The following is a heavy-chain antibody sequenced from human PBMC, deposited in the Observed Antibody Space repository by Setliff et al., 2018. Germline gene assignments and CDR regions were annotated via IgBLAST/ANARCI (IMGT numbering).Heavy chain of an antibody. CDR3: AREQWLDPPGYYYMDV. V-gene: IGHV4-4*07. J-gene: IGHJ6*03. CDR1: GGSISSYY. Sequence: SETLSLTCTVSGGSISSYYWSWIRQPAGKELEWIGHIYIGGSANYNPSLKSRVTMSIDTSKNQFSLKLNSVTAADTAVYYCAREQWLDPPGYYYMDVWAKGTTVTVAS. CDR2: IYIGGSA. D-gene: IGHD6-19*01.